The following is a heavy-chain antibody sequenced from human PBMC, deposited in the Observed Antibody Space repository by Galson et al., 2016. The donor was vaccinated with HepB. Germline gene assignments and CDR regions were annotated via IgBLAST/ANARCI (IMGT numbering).Heavy chain of an antibody. V-gene: IGHV2-70*01. D-gene: IGHD6-19*01. CDR1: GFSLNSSGMC. Sequence: PALVKPTQTLTLSCTFSGFSLNSSGMCVSWIRQSPGKALEWLALIDCGDDKFYSTSLETRLTISKDTSKNQVVLTMTNMDPVDTATYYCARTFLYSSGWPHFENWGPGTLVSVSS. CDR2: IDCGDDK. CDR3: ARTFLYSSGWPHFEN. J-gene: IGHJ4*02.